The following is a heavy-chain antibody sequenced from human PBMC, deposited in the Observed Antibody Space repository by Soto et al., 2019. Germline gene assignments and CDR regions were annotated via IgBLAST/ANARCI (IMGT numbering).Heavy chain of an antibody. V-gene: IGHV3-66*01. J-gene: IGHJ6*02. Sequence: DVQLVESGGGLVQPGGSLRLSCTASGFIVSDNYMNWVRQAPGRGLEWVSTIYRSGDTIYADSVKGRFTISRDIAKNTLYLQMSSLRAEDTAVYYCTTKHSMDVWGQGTTITVSS. CDR3: TTKHSMDV. CDR1: GFIVSDNY. CDR2: IYRSGDT.